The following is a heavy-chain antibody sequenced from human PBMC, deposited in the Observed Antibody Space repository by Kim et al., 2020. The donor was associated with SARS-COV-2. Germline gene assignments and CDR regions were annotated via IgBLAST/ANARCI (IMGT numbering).Heavy chain of an antibody. V-gene: IGHV4-59*01. CDR2: ISYSGTT. Sequence: SETLSLTCTVSGGSISTYYWSWIRQSPGKGLEWIAYISYSGTTDYNPSLNSRVTMSVDTSKNQFSLKLSSVTAADTAVYFCARHKAADSPFHWYFDLWGR. CDR1: GGSISTYY. D-gene: IGHD6-25*01. CDR3: ARHKAADSPFHWYFDL. J-gene: IGHJ2*01.